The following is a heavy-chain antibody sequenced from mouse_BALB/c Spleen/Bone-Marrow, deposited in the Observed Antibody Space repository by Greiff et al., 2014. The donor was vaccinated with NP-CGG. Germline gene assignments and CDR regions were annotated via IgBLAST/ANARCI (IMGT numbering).Heavy chain of an antibody. CDR1: GYTFTSYV. CDR2: INPYNDGT. Sequence: EVQVVESGPELVKPGASVKMSCKASGYTFTSYVMHWMKQKPGQGLEWIGYINPYNDGTKYNETFKGKATLTSDKSSSTAYMDLSSLTSEDSAVYFCARSGYFGSSYDYWGQGTTLTVSS. J-gene: IGHJ2*01. V-gene: IGHV1-14*01. CDR3: ARSGYFGSSYDY. D-gene: IGHD1-1*01.